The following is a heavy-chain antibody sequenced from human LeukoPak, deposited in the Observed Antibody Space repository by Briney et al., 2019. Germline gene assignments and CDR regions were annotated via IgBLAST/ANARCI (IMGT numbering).Heavy chain of an antibody. D-gene: IGHD3-22*01. CDR1: RFTFSNAW. CDR2: ISSSSSYI. V-gene: IGHV3-21*01. J-gene: IGHJ4*02. CDR3: ASHYDTSGYHYFDF. Sequence: PGGSLRLSCAASRFTFSNAWMNWVRQAPGKGLEWVSSISSSSSYIYYADSVKGRFTISRDNAKNTLYLQMNSLRAEDTAVYSCASHYDTSGYHYFDFWGQGTLVTVSS.